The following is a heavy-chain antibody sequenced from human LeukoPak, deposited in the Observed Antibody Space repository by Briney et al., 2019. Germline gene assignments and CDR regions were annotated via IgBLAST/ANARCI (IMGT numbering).Heavy chain of an antibody. CDR2: IYYSGST. CDR3: ASWYYYDSSGYYSDSGY. Sequence: SETLSPTCTVSGGSISSSSYYWGWIRQPPGKGLEWIGSIYYSGSTYYNPSLKSRVTISVDTSKNQFSLKLSSVTAADTAVYYCASWYYYDSSGYYSDSGYWGQGTLVTVSS. V-gene: IGHV4-39*01. D-gene: IGHD3-22*01. CDR1: GGSISSSSYY. J-gene: IGHJ4*02.